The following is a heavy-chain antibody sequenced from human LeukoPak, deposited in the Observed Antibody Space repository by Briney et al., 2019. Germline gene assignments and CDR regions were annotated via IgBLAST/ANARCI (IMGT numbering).Heavy chain of an antibody. V-gene: IGHV4-4*07. Sequence: SETLSLTCTVSGGSISSYYWSWIRQPAGKGLEWIGRIYTSGSTNYNPSLKSRVTMSVDTSKNQFSLKLSSVTAADTAVYYCASLYCSSISCQAYFQYWGQGTLVTVSS. CDR1: GGSISSYY. J-gene: IGHJ1*01. CDR3: ASLYCSSISCQAYFQY. D-gene: IGHD2-2*01. CDR2: IYTSGST.